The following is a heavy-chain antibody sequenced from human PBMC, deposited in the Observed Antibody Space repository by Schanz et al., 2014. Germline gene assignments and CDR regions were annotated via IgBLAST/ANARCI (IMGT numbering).Heavy chain of an antibody. CDR1: GASISSSNW. Sequence: QVQLQESGPGLVKPSGTLSLTCAVSGASISSSNWWSWVRQPPGKGLEWIGEIYHSGNTNYNASLKSRVTISVDKSKTHFSLKVRSVTAADTAVYYCARGGTYGIFYDHMDVWGRGTTVTVSS. V-gene: IGHV4-4*02. D-gene: IGHD3-22*01. CDR3: ARGGTYGIFYDHMDV. J-gene: IGHJ6*03. CDR2: IYHSGNT.